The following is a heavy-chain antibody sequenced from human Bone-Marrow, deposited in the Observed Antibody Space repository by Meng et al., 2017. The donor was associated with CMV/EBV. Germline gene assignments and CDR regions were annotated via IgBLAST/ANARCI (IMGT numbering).Heavy chain of an antibody. D-gene: IGHD3-22*01. Sequence: ASVKVSCKASGYTFTSYYMNWVRQAPGQGLEWMGIINPSGGSTSYAQKFQGRVTMTRDTSTSTVYMELSSLRSEDTAVYYCARDRVMIVQKFSFDYWGQGTLVTVDS. CDR3: ARDRVMIVQKFSFDY. J-gene: IGHJ4*02. V-gene: IGHV1-46*01. CDR2: INPSGGST. CDR1: GYTFTSYY.